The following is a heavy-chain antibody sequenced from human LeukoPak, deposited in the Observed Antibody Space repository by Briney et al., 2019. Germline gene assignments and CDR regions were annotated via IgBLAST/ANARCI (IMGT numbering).Heavy chain of an antibody. CDR2: IYHSGST. Sequence: PSQTLSLTCTVSGGSISSGGYYWSWIRQPPGKGLEWIGYIYHSGSTYYNPSLKSRVTISVDRSKNQFSLKLSSVTAADTAVYYCARGGGNGPRATFDYWGQGTLVTVSS. V-gene: IGHV4-30-2*01. CDR3: ARGGGNGPRATFDY. J-gene: IGHJ4*02. CDR1: GGSISSGGYY. D-gene: IGHD1-1*01.